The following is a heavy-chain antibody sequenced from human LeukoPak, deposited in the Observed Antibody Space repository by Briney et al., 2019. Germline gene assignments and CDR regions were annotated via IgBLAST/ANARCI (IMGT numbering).Heavy chain of an antibody. V-gene: IGHV1-2*02. CDR2: INPNSGGT. CDR3: ARGAVSSSWYFDY. CDR1: GYTFTCYY. Sequence: ASVKVSCKASGYTFTCYYMHWVRQAPGQGLEWMGWINPNSGGTNYAQKFQGRVTMTRDTSISTAYMELSRLRSDDTAVYYCARGAVSSSWYFDYWGQGTLVTVSS. J-gene: IGHJ4*02. D-gene: IGHD6-13*01.